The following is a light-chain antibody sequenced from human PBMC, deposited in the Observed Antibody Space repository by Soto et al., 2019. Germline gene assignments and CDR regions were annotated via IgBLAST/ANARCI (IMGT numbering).Light chain of an antibody. V-gene: IGLV2-23*01. CDR1: SSDVGRYNL. J-gene: IGLJ3*02. Sequence: QSALTQPASVSGFPGQSITISCTGTSSDVGRYNLVSWYQQHPGKAPKLMIYEGSKRPSGVSNRFSGSKSGNTASLTISGLQAEDEADYYCQAYDYSLTASVFGGGTKLTVL. CDR2: EGS. CDR3: QAYDYSLTASV.